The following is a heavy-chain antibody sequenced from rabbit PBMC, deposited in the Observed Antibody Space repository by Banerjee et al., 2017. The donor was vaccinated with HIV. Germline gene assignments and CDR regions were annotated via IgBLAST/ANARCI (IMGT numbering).Heavy chain of an antibody. CDR3: ARRYTAGYGGYAYAARDFNL. V-gene: IGHV1S40*01. Sequence: QSLEESGGDLVKPGASLTLTCTASGFSFSSSYYMCWVRQAPGKGLEWIGCIDAGSGNIYYASWAKGRFTISKISSTTVTLQMTSLTAADTATYFCARRYTAGYGGYAYAARDFNLWGPGTLVTVS. D-gene: IGHD6-1*01. CDR2: IDAGSGNI. J-gene: IGHJ4*01. CDR1: GFSFSSSYY.